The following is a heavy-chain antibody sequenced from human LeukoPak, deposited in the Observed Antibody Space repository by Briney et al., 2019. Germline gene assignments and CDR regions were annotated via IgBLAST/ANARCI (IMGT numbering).Heavy chain of an antibody. D-gene: IGHD2-15*01. CDR2: ISSSGSTI. CDR3: ARDIVVVVAATRYYYGMDV. V-gene: IGHV3-48*03. Sequence: GGSLRLSCAASGSTFSSHEMNRVRQAPGKGLEWVSYISSSGSTIYYADSVKGRFTISRDNAKNSLYLQMNSLRAEDTAVYYCARDIVVVVAATRYYYGMDVWGKGTTVTVSS. CDR1: GSTFSSHE. J-gene: IGHJ6*04.